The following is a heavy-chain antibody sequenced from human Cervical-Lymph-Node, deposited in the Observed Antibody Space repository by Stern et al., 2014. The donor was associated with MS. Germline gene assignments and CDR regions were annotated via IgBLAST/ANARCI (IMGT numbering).Heavy chain of an antibody. Sequence: VQLEESGPGLVKPSGTLSLMCAVSGGSFTSSDWWSWVRQSPGKGLEWIGAIYYSGATKYNPSLRSRVTMSLDKSNNHFSLNLSSVTAADTAVYFCARLVTSTGNHNWFDPWGQGTLVTVSS. D-gene: IGHD1-1*01. CDR1: GGSFTSSDW. V-gene: IGHV4-4*02. CDR3: ARLVTSTGNHNWFDP. J-gene: IGHJ5*02. CDR2: IYYSGAT.